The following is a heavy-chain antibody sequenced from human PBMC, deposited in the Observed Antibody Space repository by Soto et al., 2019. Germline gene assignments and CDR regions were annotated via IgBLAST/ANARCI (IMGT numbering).Heavy chain of an antibody. Sequence: GESLKISCKGSGYSFTTYWISWVRQMPGKGLEWMGRIDPSDSYTKYSPSFQGHATISADKSISTAYLQWSSLKASDSAMYYCARNYGTGIDYWGQGTLVTVSS. D-gene: IGHD4-17*01. V-gene: IGHV5-10-1*01. CDR3: ARNYGTGIDY. J-gene: IGHJ4*02. CDR2: IDPSDSYT. CDR1: GYSFTTYW.